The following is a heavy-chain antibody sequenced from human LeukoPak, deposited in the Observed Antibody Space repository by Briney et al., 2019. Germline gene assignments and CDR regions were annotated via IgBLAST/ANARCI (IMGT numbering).Heavy chain of an antibody. J-gene: IGHJ3*02. Sequence: PSQTLSLSCTVSGGSISSGDYYWSWIRQPPGQGLEWIGYIYYSGSTYYNPSLKSRVTISVDTSKNQFSLKLSSVTAADTAVYYCAREGVTTGGAFDIWGQGTMVTVS. V-gene: IGHV4-30-4*08. CDR1: GGSISSGDYY. CDR3: AREGVTTGGAFDI. D-gene: IGHD4-11*01. CDR2: IYYSGST.